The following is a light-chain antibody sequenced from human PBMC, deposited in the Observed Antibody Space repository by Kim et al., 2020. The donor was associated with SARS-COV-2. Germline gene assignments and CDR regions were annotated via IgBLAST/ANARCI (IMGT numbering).Light chain of an antibody. Sequence: EVLRTQSPATLSVSPGESATLSFKASQSINNNLAWYQQKPGQATRLLYYGASTRAAGIADRFSGSGSGSDFTLTISSLHPEDFAVYYCPQDNDWPQFIVGPGAKVDIK. CDR2: GAS. CDR1: QSINNN. J-gene: IGKJ3*01. CDR3: PQDNDWPQFI. V-gene: IGKV3-15*01.